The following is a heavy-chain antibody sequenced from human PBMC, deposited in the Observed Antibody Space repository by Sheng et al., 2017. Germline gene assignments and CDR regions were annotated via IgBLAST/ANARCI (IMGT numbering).Heavy chain of an antibody. V-gene: IGHV3-30*02. Sequence: QVQLVESGGRVVQPGGSLRLSCAASGFTFSNYGMHWVRQTPGKGLEWVTFIEFDGRNKYYADSVKGRFTISRDNSKNMVYLQVSSLREEDTAVYYCLKDQLGTAKWGQGTLVTVS. CDR2: IEFDGRNK. J-gene: IGHJ4*02. D-gene: IGHD1-1*01. CDR1: GFTFSNYG. CDR3: LKDQLGTAK.